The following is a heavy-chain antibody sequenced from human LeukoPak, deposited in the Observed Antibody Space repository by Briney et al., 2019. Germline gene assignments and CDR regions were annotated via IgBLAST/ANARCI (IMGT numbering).Heavy chain of an antibody. V-gene: IGHV3-30-3*01. Sequence: PGGSLRLSCAASGFTFSSYAMHWVRQAPGKGLEWVAVISYDGSNKYYADSVKGRFTISRDNSKNTLYLQMNSLRAEDTAVYYCAREGPRYEIDYWGREPWSPSPQ. J-gene: IGHJ4*02. CDR1: GFTFSSYA. D-gene: IGHD5-12*01. CDR3: AREGPRYEIDY. CDR2: ISYDGSNK.